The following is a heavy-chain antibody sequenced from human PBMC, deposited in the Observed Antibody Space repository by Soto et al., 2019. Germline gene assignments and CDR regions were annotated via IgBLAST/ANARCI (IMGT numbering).Heavy chain of an antibody. D-gene: IGHD6-19*01. Sequence: QVQLVQSGPEVKRPEASVKVSCKASGYPFATYGVSWVRRAPGQGLEWMGWIGVYNGNRNFAQKFQGRVTMTADTPTNTAYLELRSLRSDDTAVYYCARDLGPPSGWDFDLWGQGTLVTVSS. CDR1: GYPFATYG. CDR3: ARDLGPPSGWDFDL. J-gene: IGHJ4*02. V-gene: IGHV1-18*04. CDR2: IGVYNGNR.